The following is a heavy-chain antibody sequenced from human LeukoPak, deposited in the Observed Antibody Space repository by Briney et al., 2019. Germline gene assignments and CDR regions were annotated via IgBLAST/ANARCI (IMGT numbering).Heavy chain of an antibody. J-gene: IGHJ6*02. CDR3: ARDYVVVVAATVPYYGMDV. Sequence: ASVKVSCKASGYTFTGYYMHWVRQAPGQGLEWMGWINPNSGGTNYAQKFQSRVTMTRDTSISTAYMELSRLRSDDTAVYYCARDYVVVVAATVPYYGMDVWGQGTTVTVSS. V-gene: IGHV1-2*02. D-gene: IGHD2-15*01. CDR1: GYTFTGYY. CDR2: INPNSGGT.